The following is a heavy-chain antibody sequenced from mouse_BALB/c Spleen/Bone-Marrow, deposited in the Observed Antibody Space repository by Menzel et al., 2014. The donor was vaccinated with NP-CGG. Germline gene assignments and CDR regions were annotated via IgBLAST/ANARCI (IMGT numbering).Heavy chain of an antibody. CDR2: IRNKAIGYTT. CDR1: GFTFTGYY. J-gene: IGHJ2*01. V-gene: IGHV7-3*02. Sequence: EVKVEESGGGLVQPGGSLRLSCATSGFTFTGYYMNWVRQPPGKALEWLGFIRNKAIGYTTEYSASVKSRFTISRDNSQNILYLQMNTLRVDDSATYYCARDKGRVFFDYWGQGTTLTVSS. CDR3: ARDKGRVFFDY.